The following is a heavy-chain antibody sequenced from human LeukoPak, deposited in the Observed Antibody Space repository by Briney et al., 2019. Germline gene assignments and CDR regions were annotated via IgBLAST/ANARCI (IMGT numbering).Heavy chain of an antibody. Sequence: PSETLSLTCTVSGVSISSHYWSWLRQPPGKGLEWVGDIYYSGSSNYNPSLKSRVTISVDTSKNQFSLKLSSVTAADTAVYYCARVGKYCSSTSCYSGHYFDYWGQGTLVTVSS. CDR3: ARVGKYCSSTSCYSGHYFDY. CDR2: IYYSGSS. V-gene: IGHV4-59*11. J-gene: IGHJ4*02. CDR1: GVSISSHY. D-gene: IGHD2-2*01.